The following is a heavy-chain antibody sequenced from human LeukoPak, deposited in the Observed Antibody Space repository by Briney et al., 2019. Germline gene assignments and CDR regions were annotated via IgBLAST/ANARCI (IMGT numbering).Heavy chain of an antibody. J-gene: IGHJ3*02. CDR2: INPDGSSI. CDR1: GFTFSTYW. V-gene: IGHV3-74*01. Sequence: GGSLRLSCAASGFTFSTYWMCWVRHAPGKGLVWVSHINPDGSSINYADSVKGRFTISRDNAKNTLYLQMNSLRAEDTAVYYCAKDAKPYYYDSSGYYYAGAFDIWGQGTMVTVSS. CDR3: AKDAKPYYYDSSGYYYAGAFDI. D-gene: IGHD3-22*01.